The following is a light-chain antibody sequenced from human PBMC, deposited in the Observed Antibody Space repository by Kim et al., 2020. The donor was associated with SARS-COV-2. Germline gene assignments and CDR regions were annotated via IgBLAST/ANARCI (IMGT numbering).Light chain of an antibody. CDR3: SSYTTSNTLI. CDR2: DVT. Sequence: QSVLTQPASVSGSPGQSITISCTGTSSDVGYYDYVSWYQQHPGKAPKLMIYDVTQRPSGVSSRFSGSKSGNTASLTISGLQAEDESDFYCSSYTTSNTLIFGGGTQLTVL. V-gene: IGLV2-14*03. CDR1: SSDVGYYDY. J-gene: IGLJ2*01.